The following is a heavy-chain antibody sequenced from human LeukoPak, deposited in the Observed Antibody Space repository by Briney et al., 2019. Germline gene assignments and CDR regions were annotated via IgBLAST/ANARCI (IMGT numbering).Heavy chain of an antibody. CDR3: ARLSGYLIDY. CDR2: ISGYNDNI. CDR1: GGTFSSYA. D-gene: IGHD3-22*01. V-gene: IGHV1-18*01. J-gene: IGHJ4*02. Sequence: ASVKVSCKASGGTFSSYAISWVRQAPGQGLEWMGWISGYNDNIKYAQNLQGRVTMTSDTSTSTAYMELRSLTSDDTAFYYCARLSGYLIDYWGQGTLVTVSS.